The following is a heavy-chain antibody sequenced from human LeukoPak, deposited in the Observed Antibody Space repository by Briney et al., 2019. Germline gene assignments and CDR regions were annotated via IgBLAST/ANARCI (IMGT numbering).Heavy chain of an antibody. D-gene: IGHD6-19*01. V-gene: IGHV4-39*01. J-gene: IGHJ4*02. Sequence: SETLSLTCTVSGGSISSSNHYWGWIRQPPGKGLEWIGTIYYSGTPYYNSSLKTRITVSVDTSKNQFYLRLTSVTAADTAVYCCARLPVAGNFDYWGQGTLVTVSS. CDR2: IYYSGTP. CDR1: GGSISSSNHY. CDR3: ARLPVAGNFDY.